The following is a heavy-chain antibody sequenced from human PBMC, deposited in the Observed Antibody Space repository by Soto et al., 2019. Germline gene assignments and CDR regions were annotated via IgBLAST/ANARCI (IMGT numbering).Heavy chain of an antibody. Sequence: AGWSLRLSCAASGFTFNTYAMTWVRQTPGKGLEWVSFITTRGARTYYADPVRGRFTISTDSSRNTLYLQMNSLRPDDTAVYFCARYRSDGSASFDSWGQGTRVTVSS. J-gene: IGHJ4*02. CDR2: ITTRGART. CDR1: GFTFNTYA. D-gene: IGHD3-9*01. CDR3: ARYRSDGSASFDS. V-gene: IGHV3-23*01.